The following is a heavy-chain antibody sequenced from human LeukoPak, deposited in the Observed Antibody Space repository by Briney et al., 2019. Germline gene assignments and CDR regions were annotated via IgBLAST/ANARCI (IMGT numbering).Heavy chain of an antibody. CDR3: AREWERLQQATLDAFDI. D-gene: IGHD1-26*01. V-gene: IGHV4-30-2*01. CDR2: FYHSGST. Sequence: SQTLSLTCTVSGGSISSGGYYWSWIRQPPGKGLEWIGCFYHSGSTYYNPSLKSRVTISVDRSKNQFSLKLSSVTAADTAVYYCAREWERLQQATLDAFDIWGQGTMVTVSS. CDR1: GGSISSGGYY. J-gene: IGHJ3*02.